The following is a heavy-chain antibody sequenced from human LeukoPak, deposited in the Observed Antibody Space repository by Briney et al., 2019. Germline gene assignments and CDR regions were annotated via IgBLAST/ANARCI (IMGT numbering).Heavy chain of an antibody. CDR1: GGSVSSGSYY. Sequence: PSETLSLTCTVSGGSVSSGSYYWSWIRQPPGKGLEWVASINSDGSEGYYADVVKGRFTISRDNAKNSLYLQINSLRAEDTAVYYCARSSYSSSSSVWGQGTMVTVSS. V-gene: IGHV3-7*03. D-gene: IGHD6-6*01. CDR2: INSDGSEG. CDR3: ARSSYSSSSSV. J-gene: IGHJ3*01.